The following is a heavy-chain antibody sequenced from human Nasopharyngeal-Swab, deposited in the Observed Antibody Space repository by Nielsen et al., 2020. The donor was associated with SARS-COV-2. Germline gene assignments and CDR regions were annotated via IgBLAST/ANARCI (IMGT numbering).Heavy chain of an antibody. Sequence: GGSLRLSCAASGFNFRAYWMNWVRLTPMKRLEWVANIRQDAREQFYVDSVKGRFTISRDNAKNSVFLQMNSLRSEDTAVYYCARESVVTGMDDAPDIWGRGTMVTVSS. CDR3: ARESVVTGMDDAPDI. J-gene: IGHJ3*02. CDR1: GFNFRAYW. CDR2: IRQDAREQ. D-gene: IGHD2-21*02. V-gene: IGHV3-7*04.